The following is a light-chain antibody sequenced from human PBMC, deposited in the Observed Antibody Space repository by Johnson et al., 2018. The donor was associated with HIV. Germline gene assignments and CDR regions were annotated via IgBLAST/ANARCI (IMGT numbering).Light chain of an antibody. CDR1: SSNIGSSP. J-gene: IGLJ1*01. V-gene: IGLV1-44*01. Sequence: QSALTQPPSASGTPGQRVTISCSGSSSNIGSSPVNWYQQLPGTAPKLLIYRNNQRPSGVPDRFSGSKSGTSASLAISGLQAEDEADYYWTTWDDTLNCRYVFGTGTKVTVL. CDR3: TTWDDTLNCRYV. CDR2: RNN.